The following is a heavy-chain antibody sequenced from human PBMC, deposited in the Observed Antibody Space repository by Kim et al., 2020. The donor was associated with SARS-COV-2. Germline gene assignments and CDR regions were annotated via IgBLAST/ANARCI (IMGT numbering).Heavy chain of an antibody. CDR2: IYSGGST. J-gene: IGHJ6*02. Sequence: GGSLRLSCAASGFTVSSNYMSWVRQAPGKGLEWVSVIYSGGSTYYADSVKGRFTISRDNSKNTLYLQMNSLRAEDTAVYYCARGGLWFAELLFSYYYYYGMDVWGQGTTVTVSS. CDR1: GFTVSSNY. CDR3: ARGGLWFAELLFSYYYYYGMDV. D-gene: IGHD3-10*01. V-gene: IGHV3-66*01.